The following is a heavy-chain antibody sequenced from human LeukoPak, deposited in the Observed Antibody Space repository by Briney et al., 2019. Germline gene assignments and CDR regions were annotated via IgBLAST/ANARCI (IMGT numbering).Heavy chain of an antibody. CDR2: IYTSGST. D-gene: IGHD3-9*01. V-gene: IGHV4-4*07. CDR3: ARDLTYYDILTDGYYYYMDV. Sequence: SETLSLTCTVSGGSISSYYWSWIRQPAGKGLEWIGRIYTSGSTNYNPSLKSRVTMSVDTSKNQFPLKLSSVTAADTAVYYCARDLTYYDILTDGYYYYMDVWGKGTTVTVSS. J-gene: IGHJ6*03. CDR1: GGSISSYY.